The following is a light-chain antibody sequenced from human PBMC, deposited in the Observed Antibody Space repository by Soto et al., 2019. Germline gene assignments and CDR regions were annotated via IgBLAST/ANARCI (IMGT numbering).Light chain of an antibody. CDR2: EGS. Sequence: QSALTQPASVSGSPGQSITLSCTGTSSDVGSYNLVSWYQQHPGKAPKLMIYEGSKRPSGVSNRFSGSKSGNTASLTISGLQAEYEADYYCCSYAGSSTLVFGGGTKLTVL. CDR3: CSYAGSSTLV. V-gene: IGLV2-23*01. J-gene: IGLJ2*01. CDR1: SSDVGSYNL.